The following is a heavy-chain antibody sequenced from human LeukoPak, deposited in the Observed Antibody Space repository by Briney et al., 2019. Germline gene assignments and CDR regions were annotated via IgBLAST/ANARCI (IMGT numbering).Heavy chain of an antibody. Sequence: PSETLSLTCTVAGGSISNNIYYWGWIRQPPGKGLEWIGSIYYSGNTYYNPSLKSRVTISVDTSKNQFSLKLSSVTAADTAVYYCARTFDYWGQGTLVTVSS. CDR1: GGSISNNIYY. V-gene: IGHV4-39*07. CDR3: ARTFDY. CDR2: IYYSGNT. J-gene: IGHJ4*02.